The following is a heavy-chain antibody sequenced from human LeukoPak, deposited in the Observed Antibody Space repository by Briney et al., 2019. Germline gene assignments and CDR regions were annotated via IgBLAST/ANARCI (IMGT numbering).Heavy chain of an antibody. V-gene: IGHV3-49*04. D-gene: IGHD3-22*01. CDR1: GFTFGDYA. J-gene: IGHJ4*02. CDR2: IRSKPHGGTT. Sequence: GGSLRLSCTASGFTFGDYAMSWVRQAPGKRLEWVGFIRSKPHGGTTEYAASVKGRFTFSRGDSNSIAYLQMNSLRTEDTAVYYCTRGRTYYDSSGYYYANPWYLDYWGQGTRVTVSS. CDR3: TRGRTYYDSSGYYYANPWYLDY.